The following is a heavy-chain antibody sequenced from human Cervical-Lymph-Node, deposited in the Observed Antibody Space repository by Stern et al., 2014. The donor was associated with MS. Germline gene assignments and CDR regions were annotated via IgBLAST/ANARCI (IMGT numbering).Heavy chain of an antibody. Sequence: QVQLVQSGAEVKKPGASVRVSCKASGYTFNDYGINWVRQAPGQGLEWMGWISAYNGNTDYTQNLQGRVTLTTDSSTNTAYMELRSLRSGDTAVYYCAREGSGSSLDSWGQGTLVTVSS. V-gene: IGHV1-18*01. CDR2: ISAYNGNT. J-gene: IGHJ4*02. D-gene: IGHD6-13*01. CDR3: AREGSGSSLDS. CDR1: GYTFNDYG.